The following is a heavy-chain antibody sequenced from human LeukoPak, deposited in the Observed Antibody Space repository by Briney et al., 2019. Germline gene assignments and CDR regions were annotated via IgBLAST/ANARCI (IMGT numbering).Heavy chain of an antibody. CDR3: ARSSPVVYDAFDI. Sequence: GASVKVSCKASGYTFTGYYMHWVRQAPGQGLEWMGWINPNSGGTNYAQKFQGRGTMTRDTSISRAYMELSRLRSVDMAVYYCARSSPVVYDAFDIWGQGTMVTVSS. V-gene: IGHV1-2*02. CDR2: INPNSGGT. D-gene: IGHD3-22*01. J-gene: IGHJ3*02. CDR1: GYTFTGYY.